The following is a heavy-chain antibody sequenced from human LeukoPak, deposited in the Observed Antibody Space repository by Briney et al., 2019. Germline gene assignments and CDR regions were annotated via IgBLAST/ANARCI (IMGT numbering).Heavy chain of an antibody. CDR3: ARDGSSWFRAFDI. J-gene: IGHJ3*02. V-gene: IGHV4-59*01. D-gene: IGHD6-13*01. Sequence: WVRQAPGKGLEWIGYIYYSGNTNYNPSLKSRVTISVDTSKKQFYLKLSSVTAADTAVYYCARDGSSWFRAFDIWGQGTMVTVSS. CDR2: IYYSGNT.